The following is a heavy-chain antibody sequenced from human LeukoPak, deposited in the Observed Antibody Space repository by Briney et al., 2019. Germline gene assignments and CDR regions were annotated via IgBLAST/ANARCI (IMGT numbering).Heavy chain of an antibody. CDR2: ISGSGGST. V-gene: IGHV3-23*01. D-gene: IGHD3-10*01. Sequence: GGSLRLACAASGFTFSSYAMSWVRQAPGKGLEWVSAISGSGGSTYYADSVKGRFTISGDNSKNTFYLQMNSLRVEDTAVYYCAMRDRGYGLDIWGQGTMVTVSS. CDR3: AMRDRGYGLDI. CDR1: GFTFSSYA. J-gene: IGHJ3*02.